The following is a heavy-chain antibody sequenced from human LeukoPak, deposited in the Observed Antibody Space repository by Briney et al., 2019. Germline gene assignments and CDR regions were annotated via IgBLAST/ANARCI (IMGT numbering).Heavy chain of an antibody. D-gene: IGHD6-19*01. V-gene: IGHV1-2*02. CDR2: INPNSGGT. Sequence: ASVKVSCKASGYTFTGYYMHWVRQAPGQGLEWMGWINPNSGGTNYAQKFQGRVTMTRDTSISTAYMELSRLRSDDTAVYYCARDRSSGWYSLYYYYYYYMDVWGKGTTVTVSS. CDR1: GYTFTGYY. J-gene: IGHJ6*03. CDR3: ARDRSSGWYSLYYYYYYYMDV.